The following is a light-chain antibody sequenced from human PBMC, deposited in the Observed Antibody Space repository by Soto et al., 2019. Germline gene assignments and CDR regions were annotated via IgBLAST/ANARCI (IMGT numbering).Light chain of an antibody. CDR3: AAWDDSLKAVV. J-gene: IGLJ2*01. CDR1: SSNIGNNP. CDR2: SNN. V-gene: IGLV1-36*01. Sequence: QSVLTQPPSVSEAPRQRVTISCSGSSSNIGNNPVNWYQQLPGKAPKLLIFSNNQRPSGVPDRFSGSRSGTSASLAISGLQSEDEADYHCAAWDDSLKAVVFGGGTKLTVL.